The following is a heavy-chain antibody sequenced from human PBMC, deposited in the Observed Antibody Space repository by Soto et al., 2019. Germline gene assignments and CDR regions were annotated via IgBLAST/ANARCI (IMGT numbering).Heavy chain of an antibody. Sequence: SETLSLTCTVSGGSISSSSYYWGWIRQPPGKGLEWIGSIYYSGSTYYNPSLKSRVTISVDTSKNQFSLNLSSVTAADTAVYYCARHTGPDYGDYLNFDYWGQGTLVTVSS. V-gene: IGHV4-39*01. CDR3: ARHTGPDYGDYLNFDY. CDR1: GGSISSSSYY. J-gene: IGHJ4*02. CDR2: IYYSGST. D-gene: IGHD4-17*01.